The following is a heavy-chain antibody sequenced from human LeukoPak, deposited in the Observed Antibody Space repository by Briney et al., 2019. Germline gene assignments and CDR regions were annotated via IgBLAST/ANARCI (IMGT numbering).Heavy chain of an antibody. J-gene: IGHJ6*02. D-gene: IGHD4-11*01. CDR2: ISAYNGNT. V-gene: IGHV1-18*01. CDR1: GYTFTSYG. CDR3: AREQPNYSNYRRYYYGMDV. Sequence: GASVKVSCKASGYTFTSYGISWARQAPGQGLEWMGWISAYNGNTNYAQKLQGRVTMTTDTSTSTAYMELRNLRSDDTAVYYCAREQPNYSNYRRYYYGMDVWGQGTTVTVSS.